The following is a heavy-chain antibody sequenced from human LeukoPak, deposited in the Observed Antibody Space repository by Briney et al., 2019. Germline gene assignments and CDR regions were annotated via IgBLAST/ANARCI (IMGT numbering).Heavy chain of an antibody. Sequence: SETLSLTCTVSGGSISSYYWSWIRQPPGKGLEWIGYIYYSGSTNYNPSLKSRVTISVDTSKNQFSLKLSSVTAADTAVYYCARVGRXGPLDXXAFDIWGQGTXVTVSS. V-gene: IGHV4-59*01. CDR1: GGSISSYY. CDR2: IYYSGST. CDR3: ARVGRXGPLDXXAFDI. D-gene: IGHD3-10*01. J-gene: IGHJ3*02.